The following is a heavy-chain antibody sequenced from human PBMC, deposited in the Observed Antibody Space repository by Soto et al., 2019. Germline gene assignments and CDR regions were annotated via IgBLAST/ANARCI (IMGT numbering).Heavy chain of an antibody. J-gene: IGHJ4*02. V-gene: IGHV2-5*01. CDR1: GFSLSTSGAG. D-gene: IGHD1-26*01. Sequence: SGPTLVNPTHTLTVTCTFSGFSLSTSGAGVGWIRQSPGKAPEWLALISWKDEKRYNPGLKSRLTITKDTSKNQVVLTMTDLERLYTDAYLCAHRYGGNYYRWYFDCYGQGNLVTLCS. CDR3: AHRYGGNYYRWYFDC. CDR2: ISWKDEK.